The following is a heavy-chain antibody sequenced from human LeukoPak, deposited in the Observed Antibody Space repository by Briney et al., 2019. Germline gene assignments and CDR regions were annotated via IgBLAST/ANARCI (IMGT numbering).Heavy chain of an antibody. J-gene: IGHJ4*02. CDR2: IKQDGSEK. CDR3: ARQTERDAYNRF. Sequence: GGSLRLSCAASGFTFSSYWKTWVRQAPGKGLEWVANIKQDGSEKNYVDSAKGRFTISRDNAKNSLYLQMNSLRAEDTALYYCARQTERDAYNRFWGQGTLVTVSS. D-gene: IGHD5-24*01. V-gene: IGHV3-7*05. CDR1: GFTFSSYW.